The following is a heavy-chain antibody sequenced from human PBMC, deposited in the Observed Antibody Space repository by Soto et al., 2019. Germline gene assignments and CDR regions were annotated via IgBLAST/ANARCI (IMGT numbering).Heavy chain of an antibody. Sequence: QVQLQESGPGLVKPSQTLSLTCTVSGGSISSGGYYWSWIRQHPGKGLEWIGYIYYSGSTYYNPSLKRRVSRSVYTYKNQYSLKLSSVTAADSAMYYCARGVIHWGQGTLVTVSS. CDR2: IYYSGST. V-gene: IGHV4-31*03. CDR3: ARGVIH. D-gene: IGHD4-4*01. J-gene: IGHJ4*02. CDR1: GGSISSGGYY.